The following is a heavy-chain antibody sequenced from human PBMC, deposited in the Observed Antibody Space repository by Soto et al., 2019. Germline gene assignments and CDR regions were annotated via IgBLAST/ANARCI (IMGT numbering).Heavy chain of an antibody. D-gene: IGHD6-13*01. CDR2: ISGGGGST. J-gene: IGHJ4*02. CDR1: GFTFSSYA. V-gene: IGHV3-23*01. Sequence: EVQLLESGGGLVQPGGSLRLSCAASGFTFSSYALSWVRQAPGKGLEWVSLISGGGGSTYYADSVKGRFTISRDNSKNTLYLQRNSLSAEDTAVYHCAKGYSSSWFGGDYWGQGTLVTVSS. CDR3: AKGYSSSWFGGDY.